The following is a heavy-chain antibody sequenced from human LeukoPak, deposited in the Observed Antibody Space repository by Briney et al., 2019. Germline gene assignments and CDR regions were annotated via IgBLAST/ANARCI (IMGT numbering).Heavy chain of an antibody. Sequence: ASVKVSCKTSGYTFSNFGISWVRQAPGQGLEWMGWISAYNGNTNYAQKLQGRVTMTTDTSTSTAYMELRSLRSDDTAVYYCARDFAEKAAAGLAVDYWGQGTLVTVSS. D-gene: IGHD6-13*01. J-gene: IGHJ4*02. CDR1: GYTFSNFG. V-gene: IGHV1-18*01. CDR2: ISAYNGNT. CDR3: ARDFAEKAAAGLAVDY.